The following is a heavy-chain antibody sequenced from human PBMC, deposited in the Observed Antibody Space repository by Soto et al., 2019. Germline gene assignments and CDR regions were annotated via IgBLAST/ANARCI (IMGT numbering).Heavy chain of an antibody. CDR3: RLYSGSQFFDY. J-gene: IGHJ4*02. CDR2: IRSKANSYAT. V-gene: IGHV3-73*01. D-gene: IGHD1-26*01. Sequence: EVQLVESGGGLVQPGGSLKLSCAASGFTFSGSAMHWVRQASGKGLEWVGRIRSKANSYATAYAASVKGRFTISRDDSKITAYLQMNSLKTEDTAVYYSRLYSGSQFFDYWGQGTLVTVSS. CDR1: GFTFSGSA.